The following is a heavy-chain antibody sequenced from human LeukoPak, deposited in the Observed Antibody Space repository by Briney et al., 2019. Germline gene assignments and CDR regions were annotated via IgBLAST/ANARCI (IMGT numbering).Heavy chain of an antibody. Sequence: GGSLRLSCAGSGFTFRSYAMSWVRQAPGKGLESVTGISGSGGSTFYADSVKGRFTISRDNTKSTIYLQMNSLRAEDTAVYYCAKNTGSSWLYNWFDPWGQGTLVTVSS. CDR1: GFTFRSYA. V-gene: IGHV3-23*01. CDR3: AKNTGSSWLYNWFDP. J-gene: IGHJ5*02. D-gene: IGHD6-13*01. CDR2: ISGSGGST.